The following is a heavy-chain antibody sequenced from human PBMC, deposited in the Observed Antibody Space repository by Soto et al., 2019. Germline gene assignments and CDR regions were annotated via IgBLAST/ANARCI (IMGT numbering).Heavy chain of an antibody. Sequence: QVQLVQSGAEEKKPGASVKVSCKASGYTFTSYAMHWVRQAPGQRLEWMGWINAGNGNTKYSQKFQGRVTITRDTSASTAYMELSSLRSEDTAVYYCARLGVHIAVAGDDIDYWGQGTLVTVSS. V-gene: IGHV1-3*05. J-gene: IGHJ4*02. CDR2: INAGNGNT. D-gene: IGHD6-19*01. CDR1: GYTFTSYA. CDR3: ARLGVHIAVAGDDIDY.